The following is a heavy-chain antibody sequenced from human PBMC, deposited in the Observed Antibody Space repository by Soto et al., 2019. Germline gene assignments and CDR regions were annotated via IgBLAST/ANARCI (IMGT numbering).Heavy chain of an antibody. D-gene: IGHD3-3*01. CDR2: INSDGSST. CDR3: ARDFYSGYYDFWSGHDAFDI. J-gene: IGHJ3*02. V-gene: IGHV3-74*01. CDR1: GFTFSSYW. Sequence: EVQLVESGGGLVQPGGSLRLSCAASGFTFSSYWMHWVRQAPGKGLVWVSRINSDGSSTSYADSVKGRFTISRDNAKNTLYLQMNSLRAEDTAVYYCARDFYSGYYDFWSGHDAFDIWGQGTMVTVSS.